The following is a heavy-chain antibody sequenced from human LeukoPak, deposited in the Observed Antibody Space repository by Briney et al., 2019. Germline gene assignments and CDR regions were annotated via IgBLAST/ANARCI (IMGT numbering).Heavy chain of an antibody. J-gene: IGHJ5*02. CDR3: ARGDFWSGYVPSWFDP. D-gene: IGHD3-3*01. CDR1: GGSSSSGDYY. CDR2: IYYSGST. V-gene: IGHV4-30-4*08. Sequence: SETLSLTCSVPGGSSSSGDYYWSCIRQPPGKGLEWIGYIYYSGSTYYNPSLKSRATISVDTSKNQFSLKLSSVTAADTAVYYCARGDFWSGYVPSWFDPWGQGTLVTVSS.